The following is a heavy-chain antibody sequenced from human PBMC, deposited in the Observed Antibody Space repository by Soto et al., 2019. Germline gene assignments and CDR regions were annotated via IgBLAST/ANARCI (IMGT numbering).Heavy chain of an antibody. D-gene: IGHD1-26*01. CDR1: GGSFSSHG. CDR2: IIPTFGTA. CDR3: ASERSAQNFGS. Sequence: QVQLVQSGTVVQRRGSSVKVSCQASGGSFSSHGMAWVRQAPGQGLEWMGGIIPTFGTATYAPKFQGRVTISADQSSPTAYMVLSSLRAEDTALYYCASERSAQNFGSCGQGSLITVS. J-gene: IGHJ4*02. V-gene: IGHV1-69*01.